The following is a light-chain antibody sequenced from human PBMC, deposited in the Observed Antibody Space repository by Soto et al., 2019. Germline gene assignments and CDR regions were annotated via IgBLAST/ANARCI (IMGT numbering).Light chain of an antibody. CDR1: QTISHNN. CDR2: GAS. J-gene: IGKJ1*01. Sequence: EIVVTQSPGTLSLSPGERATLSCRASQTISHNNLAWYQQKPGQAPRLLMYGASHRATGIPDRFSGSGSGTDFTLTISRLEPDDCAVYYCQQYGSSPGTFGQGTKVEIK. V-gene: IGKV3-20*01. CDR3: QQYGSSPGT.